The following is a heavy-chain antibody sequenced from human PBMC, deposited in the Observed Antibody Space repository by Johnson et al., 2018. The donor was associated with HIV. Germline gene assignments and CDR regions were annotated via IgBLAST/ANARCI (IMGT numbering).Heavy chain of an antibody. Sequence: DVQVVESGGGLVKPGGSLRLSCAASGFTFSSYAMSWVRQAPGQGLAWVSAIIYSGDTTYYADSVKGRFTISRDNSKNTLYLQMNSLSAEDTAVYYCARLRQEANCRGDCHWAIWGQGTLVTVSS. CDR2: IIYSGDTT. D-gene: IGHD2-21*02. CDR3: ARLRQEANCRGDCHWAI. V-gene: IGHV3-23*04. CDR1: GFTFSSYA. J-gene: IGHJ3*02.